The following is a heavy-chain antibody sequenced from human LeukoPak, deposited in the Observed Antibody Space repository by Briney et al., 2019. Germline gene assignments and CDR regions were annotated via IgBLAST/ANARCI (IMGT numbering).Heavy chain of an antibody. Sequence: SETLSHTCTVSGGSISSYYWSWIRQPPGKGLEWIGYIYYSGSTNYNPSLKSRVTISVDTSKNQFSLKLSSVTAADTAVYYCARQRTPLRFLEWSNYGMDVWGQGTTVTVSS. V-gene: IGHV4-59*08. CDR2: IYYSGST. CDR1: GGSISSYY. J-gene: IGHJ6*02. D-gene: IGHD3-3*01. CDR3: ARQRTPLRFLEWSNYGMDV.